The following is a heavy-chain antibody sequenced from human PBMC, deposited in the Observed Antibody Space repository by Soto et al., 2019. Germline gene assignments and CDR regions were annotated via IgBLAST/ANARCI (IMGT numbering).Heavy chain of an antibody. V-gene: IGHV3-48*03. D-gene: IGHD1-1*01. J-gene: IGHJ6*02. CDR1: GFAFSTFE. Sequence: QPGGSLRLSCAASGFAFSTFEMSWVRQAPGQGLEWLSYISSIGDTICYADSVKGRFTVSRDNAKNSLFLQMDSLRDEDTAVYYCAREGSYVVGTRYYYYGMDVWGQETTVTVSS. CDR3: AREGSYVVGTRYYYYGMDV. CDR2: ISSIGDTI.